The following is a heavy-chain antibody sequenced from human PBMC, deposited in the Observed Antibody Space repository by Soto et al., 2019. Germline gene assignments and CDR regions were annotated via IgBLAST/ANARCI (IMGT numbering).Heavy chain of an antibody. J-gene: IGHJ4*02. V-gene: IGHV4-4*07. CDR2: MYISGST. CDR3: TRAKNLAPSE. CDR1: GGSISNYY. Sequence: SGPLDLTCTVSGGSISNYYWSWIRQPAGKGLEWIGRMYISGSTNYNPSLKSRVSMSVDTSKNRFFLKLSSVTAPDTAVYYCTRAKNLAPSEWGQGTLVPVSS.